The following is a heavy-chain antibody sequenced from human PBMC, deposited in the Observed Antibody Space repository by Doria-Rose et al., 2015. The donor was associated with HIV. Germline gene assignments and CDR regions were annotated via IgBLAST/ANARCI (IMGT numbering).Heavy chain of an antibody. V-gene: IGHV1-69*02. CDR1: GGTFSRSP. Sequence: SCKASGGTFSRSPISWVRQAPGQGLEWMGRIIPVLGIRNYAQKFQGRVTITADESTSIAYIELSNLRFEDTAVYYCATTWSGYYLDYWGQGTLGTVSS. J-gene: IGHJ4*02. D-gene: IGHD3-3*01. CDR3: ATTWSGYYLDY. CDR2: IIPVLGIR.